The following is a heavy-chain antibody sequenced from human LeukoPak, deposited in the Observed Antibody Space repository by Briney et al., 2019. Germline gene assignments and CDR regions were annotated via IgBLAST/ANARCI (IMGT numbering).Heavy chain of an antibody. V-gene: IGHV1-24*01. Sequence: ASVKVSCKVSGYTLTELSMHWVRQAPGKGLEWMGGFDPEDGETIYAQKVQGRVTMTEDTSTDTAYMELSSLRSEDTAVYYCATSIVWPAAEYFQHWGQGTLVTVSS. D-gene: IGHD2-15*01. CDR1: GYTLTELS. CDR2: FDPEDGET. J-gene: IGHJ1*01. CDR3: ATSIVWPAAEYFQH.